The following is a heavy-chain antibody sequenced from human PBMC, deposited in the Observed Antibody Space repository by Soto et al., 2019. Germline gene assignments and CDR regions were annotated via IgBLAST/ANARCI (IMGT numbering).Heavy chain of an antibody. CDR3: ARYCSGGSCYGMDV. CDR2: IYHSGST. Sequence: QLQLQESGSGLVKPSQTLSLTCAVSGGSISSGGYSWSWIRQPPGKGLEWIGYIYHSGSTYYNPSLKSRVTLSVDRSKNQFSLKLSSVTAADTAVYYCARYCSGGSCYGMDVWGQGTTVTVSS. D-gene: IGHD2-15*01. J-gene: IGHJ6*02. CDR1: GGSISSGGYS. V-gene: IGHV4-30-2*01.